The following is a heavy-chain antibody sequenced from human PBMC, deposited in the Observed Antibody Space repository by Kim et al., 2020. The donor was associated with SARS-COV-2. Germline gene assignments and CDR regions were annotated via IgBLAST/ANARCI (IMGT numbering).Heavy chain of an antibody. CDR3: ARDSVRHFDY. J-gene: IGHJ4*02. Sequence: YNDYAVTVKSHIPLNPATSKNQFSLQLNSVTPEDTAVYYCARDSVRHFDYWGQGTLVTVSS. CDR2: YN. V-gene: IGHV6-1*01. D-gene: IGHD6-6*01.